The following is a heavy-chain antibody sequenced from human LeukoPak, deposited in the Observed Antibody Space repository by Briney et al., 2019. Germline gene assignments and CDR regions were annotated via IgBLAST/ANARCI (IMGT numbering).Heavy chain of an antibody. CDR1: GFTFSSYA. CDR3: ARGRTLWFGESDAFDI. D-gene: IGHD3-10*01. Sequence: PGGSLRLSCAASGFTFSSYAMSWVRQAPGKGLEWVSSISGSGGSTDYADSVKGRFTISRDNSKNTLYLQMNSLRAEDTAVYYCARGRTLWFGESDAFDIWGQGTMVTVSS. CDR2: ISGSGGST. J-gene: IGHJ3*02. V-gene: IGHV3-23*01.